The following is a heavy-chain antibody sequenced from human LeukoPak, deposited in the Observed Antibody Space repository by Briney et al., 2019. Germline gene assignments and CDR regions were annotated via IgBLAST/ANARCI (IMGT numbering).Heavy chain of an antibody. D-gene: IGHD3-22*01. CDR2: ISYSGSS. CDR3: ATYYYDSIWGFDP. V-gene: IGHV4-59*01. J-gene: IGHJ5*02. Sequence: SETLSLTCTVSGGFIRSYYWIWIRQPPGKGMECIGYISYSGSSSYNPSLKSRVTISVDTSKNQFSLKLSAVTAADTAVYYCATYYYDSIWGFDPWGQGTLVTVSS. CDR1: GGFIRSYY.